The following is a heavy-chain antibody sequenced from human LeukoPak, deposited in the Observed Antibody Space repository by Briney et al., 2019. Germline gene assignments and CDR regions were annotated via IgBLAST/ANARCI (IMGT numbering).Heavy chain of an antibody. CDR2: INHSGIT. CDR1: GASFSGYY. V-gene: IGHV4-34*01. Sequence: SETLSLTCAFYGASFSGYYWRRIRQPPGKGLEWIGEINHSGITTYNPSLKSRVTISVDTSKKQFSLKLNSATAADTAVYYCAISHKWLLLDYWGQGTLVTVSS. J-gene: IGHJ4*02. D-gene: IGHD2-15*01. CDR3: AISHKWLLLDY.